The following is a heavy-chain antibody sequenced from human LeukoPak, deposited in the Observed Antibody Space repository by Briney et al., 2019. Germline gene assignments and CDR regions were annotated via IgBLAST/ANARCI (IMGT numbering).Heavy chain of an antibody. CDR3: ARGQRYCSSATCSRPYVFDY. CDR1: GFTFSTYG. V-gene: IGHV3-7*01. D-gene: IGHD2-2*01. Sequence: GGSLRLSCVASGFTFSTYGMSWVRQAPGKGLEWVANIKQDGSEKYYVDSVKGRFTISRDNAKNSLYLQMNSLRAEDTAVYYCARGQRYCSSATCSRPYVFDYWRQGTLVALCS. CDR2: IKQDGSEK. J-gene: IGHJ4*02.